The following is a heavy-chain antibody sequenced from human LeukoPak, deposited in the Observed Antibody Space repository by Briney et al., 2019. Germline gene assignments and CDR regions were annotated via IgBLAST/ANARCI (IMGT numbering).Heavy chain of an antibody. CDR3: AEGPVGDEVGLTGNSYTSVLDA. J-gene: IGHJ6*02. V-gene: IGHV4-34*01. CDR1: GGSFTNYY. Sequence: SETLSLTCAVYGGSFTNYYWRWIRQVPGKGLEWIGEIHHRAGTNYNPSLKSRVTISADTSKNQFSLTLSSVTAARSASFYWAEGPVGDEVGLTGNSYTSVLDAGGHGTTVTVSS. D-gene: IGHD3-16*01. CDR2: IHHRAGT.